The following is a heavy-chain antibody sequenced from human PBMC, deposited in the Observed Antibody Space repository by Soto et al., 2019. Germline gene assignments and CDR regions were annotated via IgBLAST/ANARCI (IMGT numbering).Heavy chain of an antibody. V-gene: IGHV4-31*03. J-gene: IGHJ4*02. CDR1: GCSISSGGYY. CDR2: IYYSGST. CDR3: ARTGSTDTLAPSLDY. Sequence: SETLSLSCTVSGCSISSGGYYWSWIRQHPGKGLEWIGYIYYSGSTYYNPSLKSRVTISVDTSKNQFSLKLSSVTAADTAVYYCARTGSTDTLAPSLDYWGQGTLVTVSS. D-gene: IGHD3-9*01.